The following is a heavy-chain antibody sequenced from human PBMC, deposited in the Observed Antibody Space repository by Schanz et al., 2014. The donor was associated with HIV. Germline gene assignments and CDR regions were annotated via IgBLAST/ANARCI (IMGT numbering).Heavy chain of an antibody. CDR1: GFTFSSYG. D-gene: IGHD6-13*01. CDR2: ISYDGSDK. CDR3: AKEEQQLGGVGGYHFDY. J-gene: IGHJ4*02. Sequence: QVQLVESGGGVVQPGRSLRLSCAASGFTFSSYGIHWVRQAPGKGLEWVAMISYDGSDKYYADSVKGRFTISRDNSKSTLYLQMNSLRAEDTAVYYCAKEEQQLGGVGGYHFDYWGQGTLVTVSS. V-gene: IGHV3-30*18.